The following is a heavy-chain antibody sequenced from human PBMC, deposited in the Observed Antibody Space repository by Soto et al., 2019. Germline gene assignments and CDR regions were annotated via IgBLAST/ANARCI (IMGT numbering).Heavy chain of an antibody. D-gene: IGHD6-6*01. CDR3: ARVVYSSSSGPANWFDP. V-gene: IGHV4-34*01. Sequence: KPSETLSLTCAVYGGSFSGYYWSWIRQPPGKGLEWIGEINHSGSTNYNPSLKSRVTISVDTSKNQFSLKLSSVTAADTAVYYCARVVYSSSSGPANWFDPWGQGTLVTVSS. CDR1: GGSFSGYY. CDR2: INHSGST. J-gene: IGHJ5*02.